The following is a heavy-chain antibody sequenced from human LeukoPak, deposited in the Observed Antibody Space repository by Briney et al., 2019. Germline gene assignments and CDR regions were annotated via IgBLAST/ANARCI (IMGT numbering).Heavy chain of an antibody. J-gene: IGHJ4*02. CDR3: AKVVVVPAAGIDPDDY. CDR1: GFTFSSYG. V-gene: IGHV3-30*02. D-gene: IGHD2-2*01. Sequence: GGSLRLSCAASGFTFSSYGMHWVRQAPGKGLEWVAFIRYDGSNKYYADSVKGRFTISRDNSKNTLYLQMNSLRAEDTAVYYCAKVVVVPAAGIDPDDYWGLGTLVTVSS. CDR2: IRYDGSNK.